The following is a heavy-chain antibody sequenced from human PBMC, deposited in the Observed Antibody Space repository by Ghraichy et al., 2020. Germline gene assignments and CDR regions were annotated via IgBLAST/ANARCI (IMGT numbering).Heavy chain of an antibody. Sequence: GGSRRLSCAASGFTFSSYAMSWVRQAPGKGLEWVSAISGSGGSTYYADSVKGRFTISRDNSKNTLYLQMNSLRAEDTAVYYCAKPRVQRLDSSVADAFDIWGQGTMVTVSS. CDR3: AKPRVQRLDSSVADAFDI. J-gene: IGHJ3*02. CDR1: GFTFSSYA. CDR2: ISGSGGST. V-gene: IGHV3-23*01. D-gene: IGHD3-22*01.